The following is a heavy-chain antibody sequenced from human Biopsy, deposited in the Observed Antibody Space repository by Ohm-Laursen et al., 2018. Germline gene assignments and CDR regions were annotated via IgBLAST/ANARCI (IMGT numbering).Heavy chain of an antibody. V-gene: IGHV3-30*18. CDR1: GFTFNNYG. J-gene: IGHJ6*02. D-gene: IGHD5-18*01. CDR3: AKDRYNYTPIGGFSMDV. CDR2: IFYDGSNT. Sequence: SLRLSCSASGFTFNNYGMQWVRQAPGKGLEWMAFIFYDGSNTYYADSVKGRFTISRDNSRDTLYLQMSSLRAEDTAVYYCAKDRYNYTPIGGFSMDVWGQGTTVTVSS.